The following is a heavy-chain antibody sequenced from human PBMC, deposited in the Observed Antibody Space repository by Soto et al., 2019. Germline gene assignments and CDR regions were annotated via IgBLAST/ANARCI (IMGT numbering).Heavy chain of an antibody. CDR3: ARVVYGGNGFDY. CDR2: IYYSGST. V-gene: IGHV4-59*11. J-gene: IGHJ4*02. D-gene: IGHD4-17*01. CDR1: CGSITSHC. Sequence: SETLSLTCTVSCGSITSHCCGWIRQPPGKGLDWIGYIYYSGSTSYNPSLKSRVTILVDTSKNQFSLKLSSVTAADTAVYYCARVVYGGNGFDYWGRGTLVTVSS.